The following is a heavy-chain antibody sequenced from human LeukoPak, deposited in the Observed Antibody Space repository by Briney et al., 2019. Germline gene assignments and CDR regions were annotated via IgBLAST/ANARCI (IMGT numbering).Heavy chain of an antibody. J-gene: IGHJ6*02. D-gene: IGHD1-14*01. CDR2: GFYSGST. CDR3: ARRRDRDYYGMDV. V-gene: IGHV4-39*07. Sequence: PSETLSLTCTVSGGSISGSSYYWAWVRQPPGKGLEWVGSGFYSGSTYSNPSLKSRVTISVDTSRNQFSLHLSSVTAADTAVYYCARRRDRDYYGMDVWGQGTTVTVSS. CDR1: GGSISGSSYY.